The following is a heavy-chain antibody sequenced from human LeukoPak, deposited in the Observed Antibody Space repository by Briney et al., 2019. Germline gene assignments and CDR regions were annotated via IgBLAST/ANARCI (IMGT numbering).Heavy chain of an antibody. CDR1: GYTFTGYH. Sequence: ASVKVSCKASGYTFTGYHMHWVRQAPGQGLEWMGWINPNNGGTDYAQKFQGRVTMTRETSISTVYMELSRLRSDDTAVYYCARGGYGDYGIDYWGQGTLVAVFS. D-gene: IGHD4-17*01. CDR2: INPNNGGT. CDR3: ARGGYGDYGIDY. J-gene: IGHJ4*02. V-gene: IGHV1-2*02.